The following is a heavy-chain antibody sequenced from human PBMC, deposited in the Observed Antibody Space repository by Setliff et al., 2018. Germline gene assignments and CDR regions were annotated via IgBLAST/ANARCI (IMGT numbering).Heavy chain of an antibody. D-gene: IGHD3-3*01. J-gene: IGHJ5*02. Sequence: ASVKVSCKASGYTFTRYYMHWVRQAPGQGLEWMGIINPSGGSTSYAQKFQGRVTMTRDTSTSTVYMELSSLRSEDTAAYYCARGGIGFSEITIFGVALYWFDPWSQGTLVTV. V-gene: IGHV1-46*01. CDR3: ARGGIGFSEITIFGVALYWFDP. CDR2: INPSGGST. CDR1: GYTFTRYY.